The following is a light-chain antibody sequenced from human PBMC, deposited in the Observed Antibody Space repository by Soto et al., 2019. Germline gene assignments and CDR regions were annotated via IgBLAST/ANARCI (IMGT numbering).Light chain of an antibody. V-gene: IGKV1-39*01. J-gene: IGKJ2*01. CDR2: SAS. CDR1: QTISIY. CDR3: QQTFRTPHT. Sequence: DIQMTQSPASLSASVGERVTITCRASQTISIYLNWYQQKPGAAPKLLIYSASTLQTGVPSRFSGSGFGTDYTLTISSLQPADFAIYYCQQTFRTPHTFGQGTKVDIK.